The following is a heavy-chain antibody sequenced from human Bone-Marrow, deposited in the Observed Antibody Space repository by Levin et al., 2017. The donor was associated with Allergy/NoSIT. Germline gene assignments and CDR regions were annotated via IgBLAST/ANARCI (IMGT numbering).Heavy chain of an antibody. V-gene: IGHV3-30*18. J-gene: IGHJ4*02. Sequence: GESLKISCAASGFTFTNYGMHWVRQAPGKGLEWVALISYDGSNKYYADSVKGRFTISRDKSKNTLYLHLNSLRAEDAAVYYCAKDYLGSSAAFDYWGQGTLVSVSS. CDR2: ISYDGSNK. D-gene: IGHD6-6*01. CDR3: AKDYLGSSAAFDY. CDR1: GFTFTNYG.